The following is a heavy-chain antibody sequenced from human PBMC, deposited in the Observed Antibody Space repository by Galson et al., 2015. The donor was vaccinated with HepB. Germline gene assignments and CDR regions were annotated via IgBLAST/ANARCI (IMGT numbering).Heavy chain of an antibody. Sequence: SLRLSCAVSGFTFGDYAMSWVRQAPGRGLEWVGFIRSKDYGGTTEYAASVKGRFTISRDDSKSIAYLQMNSLKTEDTAVYYCTRDGHYDILTGYLVNWLDPWGQGTLVTVSS. V-gene: IGHV3-49*04. CDR2: IRSKDYGGTT. CDR3: TRDGHYDILTGYLVNWLDP. CDR1: GFTFGDYA. D-gene: IGHD3-9*01. J-gene: IGHJ5*02.